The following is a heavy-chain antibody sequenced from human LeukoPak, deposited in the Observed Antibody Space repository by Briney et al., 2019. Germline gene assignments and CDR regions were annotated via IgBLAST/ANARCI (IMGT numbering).Heavy chain of an antibody. Sequence: ASVKVSCKASGYTFTGYYMHWVRQAPGQGLEWMGWINPNSGGTNYAQKFQGRVTMTRDTSISTAYMELSGLRSDDTAAYYCARAMVRGDYLLLNWGQGTLVTVSS. J-gene: IGHJ4*02. CDR3: ARAMVRGDYLLLN. D-gene: IGHD3-10*01. CDR2: INPNSGGT. V-gene: IGHV1-2*02. CDR1: GYTFTGYY.